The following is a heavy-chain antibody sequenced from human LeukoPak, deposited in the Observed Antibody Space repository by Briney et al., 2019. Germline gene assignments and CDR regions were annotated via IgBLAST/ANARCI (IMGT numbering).Heavy chain of an antibody. CDR1: GFTFSSYG. CDR2: ISYDGSNK. V-gene: IGHV3-30*06. CDR3: ARDGGYDFWSGYGLDYYYYMDV. D-gene: IGHD3-3*01. Sequence: GGSLRLSCAASGFTFSSYGMHWVRQAPGKGLEWVAVISYDGSNKYYADSVKGRFTISRDNSKNTLYLQMNSLRAEDTAVYYCARDGGYDFWSGYGLDYYYYMDVWGKGTTVTVSS. J-gene: IGHJ6*03.